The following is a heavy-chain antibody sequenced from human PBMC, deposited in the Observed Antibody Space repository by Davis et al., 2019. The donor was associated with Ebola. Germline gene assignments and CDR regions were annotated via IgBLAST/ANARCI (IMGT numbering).Heavy chain of an antibody. Sequence: GESLKISCAASGFTFSDYYMSWIRQAPGKGLEWVSYISGGGRTIYYADSVKGRFTISRDNSKNTLYLRMNSLRAEDTAVYYCARINYDFWSGDPRGLDVWGQGTTVTVSS. D-gene: IGHD3-3*01. J-gene: IGHJ6*02. CDR2: ISGGGRTI. CDR3: ARINYDFWSGDPRGLDV. CDR1: GFTFSDYY. V-gene: IGHV3-11*01.